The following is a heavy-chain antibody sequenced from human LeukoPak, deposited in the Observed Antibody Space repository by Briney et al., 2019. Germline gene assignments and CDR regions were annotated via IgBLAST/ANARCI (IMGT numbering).Heavy chain of an antibody. CDR3: GXXXXQXXVXXXXXYXXV. V-gene: IGHV4-59*01. J-gene: IGHJ6*03. Sequence: GGSXXNYYWSWIRQPPGKGLELIGYIYYSGRTNYNPSLKSRVTISVDTSKNQFSMNLSYVTAADTALYYCGXXXXQXXVXXXXXYXXVWGKGTTVTVSS. CDR1: GGSXXNYY. CDR2: IYYSGRT.